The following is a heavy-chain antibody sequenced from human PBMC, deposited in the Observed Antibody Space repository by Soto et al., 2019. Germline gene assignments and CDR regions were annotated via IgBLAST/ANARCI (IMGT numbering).Heavy chain of an antibody. J-gene: IGHJ4*02. CDR1: GFTFSSYG. D-gene: IGHD7-27*01. V-gene: IGHV3-33*01. Sequence: QVQLVESGGGVVQPGRSLRLSCAASGFTFSSYGMHWVRQAPGKGLEWVAVIWYDGSNKYYADSVKGRFTISRDNSKNTLYLQMNSLRAEDTAVYYCARDISADTGGYWGQGTLVTVSS. CDR3: ARDISADTGGY. CDR2: IWYDGSNK.